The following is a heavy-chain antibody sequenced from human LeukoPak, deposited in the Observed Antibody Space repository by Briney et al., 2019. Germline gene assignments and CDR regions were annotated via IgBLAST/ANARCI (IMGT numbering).Heavy chain of an antibody. CDR1: GGSFSGYY. D-gene: IGHD6-6*01. CDR2: INHSGST. J-gene: IGHJ4*02. V-gene: IGHV4-34*01. CDR3: ARSAQHFDY. Sequence: SETLSLTCAVYGGSFSGYYWSWIRQPPGKGLEWIGEINHSGSTNYNPSLKSRVTISVDTSKNQFSLKLSSVTAADTAVYYCARSAQHFDYWGQGTLVTVSS.